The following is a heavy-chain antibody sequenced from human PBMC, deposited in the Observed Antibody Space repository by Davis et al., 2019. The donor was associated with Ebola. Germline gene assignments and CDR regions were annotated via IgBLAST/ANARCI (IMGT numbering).Heavy chain of an antibody. D-gene: IGHD3-16*01. CDR3: AKDLITSVELYYCGVDV. V-gene: IGHV3-30*02. Sequence: LSLTCAASGFTFSTYAMHWVRQAPGKELEWVAFIQYDGTNKYYADSVKGRFTISRDNSKNTLYLQMNSLRAEDTAVYYCAKDLITSVELYYCGVDVWGQGTTVTVSS. J-gene: IGHJ6*02. CDR1: GFTFSTYA. CDR2: IQYDGTNK.